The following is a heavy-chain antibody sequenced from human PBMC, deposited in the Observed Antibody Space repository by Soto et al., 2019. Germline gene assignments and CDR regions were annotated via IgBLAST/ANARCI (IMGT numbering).Heavy chain of an antibody. CDR2: IIPVFGTT. D-gene: IGHD6-19*01. CDR1: GGTFSNYT. J-gene: IGHJ6*02. CDR3: ARSSPYIAVRKPTGNQDYYGMDV. Sequence: QVQLVQSGAEVKKPGSSVKVFCKASGGTFSNYTISWVRQAPGQGLEWMGGIIPVFGTTDYEQKFQGRVTITADGSTSTAYMKLSSPRSADTAVYYCARSSPYIAVRKPTGNQDYYGMDVWGQGTTVTVSS. V-gene: IGHV1-69*01.